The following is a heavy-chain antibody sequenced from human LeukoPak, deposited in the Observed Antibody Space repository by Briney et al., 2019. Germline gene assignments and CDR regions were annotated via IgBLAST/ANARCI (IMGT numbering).Heavy chain of an antibody. CDR3: ARGGWYFYV. CDR2: IYDSGST. V-gene: IGHV4-59*01. J-gene: IGHJ2*01. CDR1: GGSISSYR. Sequence: PSETLSLTCTISGGSISSYRWSWIRQPPGKGLEWIGYIYDSGSTNYKPSLKSRVTISVDTSKNQFSLKLSSVTAADTAVYYCARGGWYFYVWGRGTLVTVSS.